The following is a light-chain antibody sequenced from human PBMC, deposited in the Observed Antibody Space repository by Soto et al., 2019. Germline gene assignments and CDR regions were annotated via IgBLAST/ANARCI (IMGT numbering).Light chain of an antibody. Sequence: AIQLTQSPSSLSASVGDRVTITCRASQGISSGLAWYQQKPGKAPKLLIYDASSLESGVPSRFSGSGSGTEFTLTITSLQPDDFATYYCQQFNSYSRTFGQGTKVDI. CDR1: QGISSG. V-gene: IGKV1-13*02. CDR3: QQFNSYSRT. J-gene: IGKJ1*01. CDR2: DAS.